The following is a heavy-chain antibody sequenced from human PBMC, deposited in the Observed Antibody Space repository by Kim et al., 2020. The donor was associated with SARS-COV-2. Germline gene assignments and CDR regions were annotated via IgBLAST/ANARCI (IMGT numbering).Heavy chain of an antibody. CDR1: GFTFSSYA. D-gene: IGHD2-21*02. J-gene: IGHJ6*02. CDR3: ARVSSVGDSLYYYGMDV. Sequence: GGSLRLSCAAYGFTFSSYAMHWVRQAPGKGLEWVAVISYDGSNKYYADSVKGRFTISRDNSKNTLYLQMNSLRAEDTAVYYCARVSSVGDSLYYYGMDVWGQGTTVTVSS. V-gene: IGHV3-30*04. CDR2: ISYDGSNK.